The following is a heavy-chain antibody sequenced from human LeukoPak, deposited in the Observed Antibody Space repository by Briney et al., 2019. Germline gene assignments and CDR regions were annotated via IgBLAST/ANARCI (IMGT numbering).Heavy chain of an antibody. J-gene: IGHJ3*02. CDR2: INHSGST. Sequence: SETLSLTCAVYGGSFSGYYWSWIRQPPGKGLEWIGEINHSGSTNYNPSLKSRVTISVDTSKNQFSLKLSSVTAADTAVYYCARNSRDYGDDPGGAFDIWGQGTMVTVSS. CDR3: ARNSRDYGDDPGGAFDI. D-gene: IGHD4-17*01. V-gene: IGHV4-34*01. CDR1: GGSFSGYY.